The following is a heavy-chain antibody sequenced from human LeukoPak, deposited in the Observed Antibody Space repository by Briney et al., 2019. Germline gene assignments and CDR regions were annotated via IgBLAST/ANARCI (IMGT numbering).Heavy chain of an antibody. CDR2: INHSGST. CDR1: GGSISSGGYY. V-gene: IGHV4-30-2*01. D-gene: IGHD2-2*01. Sequence: SQTLSLTCTVSGGSISSGGYYWSWIRQPPGKGLEWIGEINHSGSTNYNPSLKSRVTISVDTSKNQFSLKLSSVTAADTAVYYCAREPLARPYCSSTSCYRPGAFDIWGQGTMVTVSS. CDR3: AREPLARPYCSSTSCYRPGAFDI. J-gene: IGHJ3*02.